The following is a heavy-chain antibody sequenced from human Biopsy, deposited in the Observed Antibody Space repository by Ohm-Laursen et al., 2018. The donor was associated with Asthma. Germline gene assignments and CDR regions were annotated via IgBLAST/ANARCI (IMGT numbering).Heavy chain of an antibody. CDR2: VYWTGST. J-gene: IGHJ4*02. Sequence: TLSLTCTVSGASVSSASDYWSWIRQSPEKGLEWMGYVYWTGSTNYNPSLKSRITMSVDTSKNRMFLELTSVTAADTAIYYCVRAVRNEQWLAPFDYWGQGKPVTVSS. CDR3: VRAVRNEQWLAPFDY. CDR1: GASVSSASDY. D-gene: IGHD6-19*01. V-gene: IGHV4-61*01.